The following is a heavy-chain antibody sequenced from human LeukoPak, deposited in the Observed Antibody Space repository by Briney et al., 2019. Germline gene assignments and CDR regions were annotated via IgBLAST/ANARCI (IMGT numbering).Heavy chain of an antibody. CDR3: AKREAAIGVIDY. CDR2: IGGSGANT. D-gene: IGHD6-13*01. V-gene: IGHV3-23*01. Sequence: GGSLRLSCAASGFTFSSYAMSWVRQAPGKGLEWVSVIGGSGANTYYADAVKGRFTMPRDNSKNTLYLQMNSLRVEDTAVYYCAKREAAIGVIDYWGQGTLVTVSS. CDR1: GFTFSSYA. J-gene: IGHJ4*02.